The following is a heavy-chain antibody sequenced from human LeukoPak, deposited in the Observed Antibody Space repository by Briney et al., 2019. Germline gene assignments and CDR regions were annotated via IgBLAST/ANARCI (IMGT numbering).Heavy chain of an antibody. CDR1: GFTFSGSA. CDR2: IRSKANSYAT. Sequence: GGSLRLSCAASGFTFSGSAMHWVRQASGKGLEWVGRIRSKANSYATAYAASVKGRLTISRDDSKNTADLQMNSLKTEDTAVYYCTRRYYYDSSGYQPSDAFDIWGQGTMVTVSS. J-gene: IGHJ3*02. CDR3: TRRYYYDSSGYQPSDAFDI. V-gene: IGHV3-73*01. D-gene: IGHD3-22*01.